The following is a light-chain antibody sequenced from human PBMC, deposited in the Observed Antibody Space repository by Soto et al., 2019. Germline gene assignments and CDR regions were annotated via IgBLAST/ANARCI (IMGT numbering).Light chain of an antibody. CDR3: RQYDDGPYT. Sequence: EIVMTQSPATLSVSPGERATLSCRASQSVSSNVAWYQQIPGQTPRLLIYGASTRATGIPVRFSGSGYGTEFTLTISSLQSEDFEVYYCRQYDDGPYTFGQGTKVDIK. V-gene: IGKV3-15*01. CDR2: GAS. J-gene: IGKJ2*01. CDR1: QSVSSN.